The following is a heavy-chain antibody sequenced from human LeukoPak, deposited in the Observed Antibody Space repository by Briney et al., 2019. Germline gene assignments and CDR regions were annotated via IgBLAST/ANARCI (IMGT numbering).Heavy chain of an antibody. CDR2: ISPSGTDI. Sequence: PGGSLRLSCAVSAFTFSDNYMTWIRQAPGKGLESVSYISPSGTDISYADSVKGRFTISRDNAKNSLYLQMNSLRAEDTAVYYCARVSVRGVLPPYFDYWGQGTLVTVSS. CDR3: ARVSVRGVLPPYFDY. CDR1: AFTFSDNY. D-gene: IGHD3-10*01. J-gene: IGHJ4*02. V-gene: IGHV3-11*01.